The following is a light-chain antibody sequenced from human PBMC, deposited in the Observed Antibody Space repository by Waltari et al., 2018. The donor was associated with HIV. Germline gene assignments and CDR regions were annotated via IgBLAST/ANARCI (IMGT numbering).Light chain of an antibody. CDR1: STNIGNNY. V-gene: IGLV1-51*01. Sequence: QSVLTQPPSVSAAPGQKVSISCSGSSTNIGNNYVSWYQQVPGPAPKLLIYDNNKRPSGIPDRFSGSKSGTSATLGITGLQTGDEADYYCGTWDGSLGHGVFGGGTKLTVL. CDR3: GTWDGSLGHGV. CDR2: DNN. J-gene: IGLJ2*01.